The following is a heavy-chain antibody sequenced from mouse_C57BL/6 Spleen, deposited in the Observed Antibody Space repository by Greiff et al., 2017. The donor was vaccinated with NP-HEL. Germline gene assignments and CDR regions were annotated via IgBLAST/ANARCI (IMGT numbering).Heavy chain of an antibody. CDR1: GFTFTDYY. CDR3: ARWGSGSSFDY. J-gene: IGHJ2*01. V-gene: IGHV7-3*01. Sequence: EVQVVESGGGLVQPGGSLSLSCAASGFTFTDYYMSWVRQPPGKALEWLGFIRNKANGYTTEYSASVKGRCTISRDNSHSILSLQMNALGAEDSATYYCARWGSGSSFDYWGQGTTLTVSS. D-gene: IGHD1-1*01. CDR2: IRNKANGYTT.